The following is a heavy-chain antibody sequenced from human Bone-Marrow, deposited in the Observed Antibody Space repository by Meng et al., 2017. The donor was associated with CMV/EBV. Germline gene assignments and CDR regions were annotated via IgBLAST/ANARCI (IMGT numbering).Heavy chain of an antibody. V-gene: IGHV3-48*03. CDR3: ATVGSGSYLAY. CDR2: ISSSGSTI. Sequence: GESLKISCAASGFTFSSYEMNWVRQAPGKGLEWVSYISSSGSTIYYADSAKGRFTISRDNAKNSLYLQMNSLRAEDTAVYYCATVGSGSYLAYWGQGTLVTVSS. CDR1: GFTFSSYE. D-gene: IGHD1-26*01. J-gene: IGHJ4*02.